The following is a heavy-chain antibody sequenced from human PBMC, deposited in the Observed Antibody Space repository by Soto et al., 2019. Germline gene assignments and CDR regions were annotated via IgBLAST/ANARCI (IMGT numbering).Heavy chain of an antibody. V-gene: IGHV4-31*03. CDR1: GGSISSGGYY. Sequence: QVQLQESGPGLVKPSQTLSLTCTVSGGSISSGGYYWSWIRQHPGKGLEWFGYIYYSGSTYYNPSLRSRVSLSLDXXKNQFSLKLSSVTAADTAVYYCARSPEATVTAFDYWGQGTLVTVSS. CDR3: ARSPEATVTAFDY. CDR2: IYYSGST. J-gene: IGHJ4*02. D-gene: IGHD4-17*01.